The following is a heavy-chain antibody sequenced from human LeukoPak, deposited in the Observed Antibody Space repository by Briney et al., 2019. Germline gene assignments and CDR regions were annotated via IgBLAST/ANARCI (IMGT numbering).Heavy chain of an antibody. CDR2: IYYSGST. V-gene: IGHV4-39*07. Sequence: SETLSLTCTVSGGSISSSSYYWGWIRQPPGKGLEWIGSIYYSGSTYYNPSLKSRVTISVDTSKNQFSLKLSSVTAADTAVYYCARFAIAAAGPGVDVWGKGTTVTVSS. CDR3: ARFAIAAAGPGVDV. CDR1: GGSISSSSYY. J-gene: IGHJ6*04. D-gene: IGHD6-13*01.